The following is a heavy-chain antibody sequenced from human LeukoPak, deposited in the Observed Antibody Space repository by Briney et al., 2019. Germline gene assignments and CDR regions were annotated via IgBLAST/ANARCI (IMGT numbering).Heavy chain of an antibody. J-gene: IGHJ5*02. CDR3: ARYRTDFWSGSNWFDP. D-gene: IGHD3-3*01. V-gene: IGHV4-59*01. CDR1: GGSISSYY. Sequence: SETLSLTCTASGGSISSYYWSWIRQPPGKGLEWIGYIYYSGSTNYNPSLKSRVTISVDTSKNQFSLKLSSVTAADTAVYYCARYRTDFWSGSNWFDPWGQGTLVTVSS. CDR2: IYYSGST.